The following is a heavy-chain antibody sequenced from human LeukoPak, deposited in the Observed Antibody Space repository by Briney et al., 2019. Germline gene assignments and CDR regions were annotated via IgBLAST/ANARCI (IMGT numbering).Heavy chain of an antibody. CDR2: ISSSGSTI. Sequence: GGSLRLSCAASGFTFSSYEMNWVRQAPGKGLEWVSYISSSGSTIYYADSVKGRFTISRDNAKNSLYLQMNSLRAEDTAVYYCARGGGRPYCSGGSCYSWFDPWGQGTLATVSS. J-gene: IGHJ5*02. CDR3: ARGGGRPYCSGGSCYSWFDP. CDR1: GFTFSSYE. D-gene: IGHD2-15*01. V-gene: IGHV3-48*03.